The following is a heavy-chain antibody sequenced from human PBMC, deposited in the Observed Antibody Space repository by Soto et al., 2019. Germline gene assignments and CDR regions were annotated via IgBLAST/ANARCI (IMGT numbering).Heavy chain of an antibody. CDR1: GFTFSSYG. J-gene: IGHJ6*02. V-gene: IGHV3-33*01. Sequence: QVQLVESGGGVVQPGRSLRLSCAASGFTFSSYGVHWVRQAPGKGLEWVAVIWYDGSNKYYADSVKGRFTISRDNSKNTLYLQMNSLRAEDTAVYYCARDFWDSGYEHPETYGMDVWGQGTTVTVSS. D-gene: IGHD5-12*01. CDR2: IWYDGSNK. CDR3: ARDFWDSGYEHPETYGMDV.